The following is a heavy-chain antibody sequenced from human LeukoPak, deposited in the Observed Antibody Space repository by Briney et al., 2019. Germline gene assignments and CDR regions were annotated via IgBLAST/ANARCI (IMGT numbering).Heavy chain of an antibody. CDR1: GYTFTSYG. D-gene: IGHD4-17*01. Sequence: ASVKVSCKASGYTFTSYGISWVRQAPGQGLEWMGWISAYNGNTNYAQKLQGRVTMTTDTSTSTAYMELRRLRSDDTAVYYCAREAPPSYGDYHWGFDYWGQGTLVTVSS. V-gene: IGHV1-18*01. CDR2: ISAYNGNT. CDR3: AREAPPSYGDYHWGFDY. J-gene: IGHJ4*02.